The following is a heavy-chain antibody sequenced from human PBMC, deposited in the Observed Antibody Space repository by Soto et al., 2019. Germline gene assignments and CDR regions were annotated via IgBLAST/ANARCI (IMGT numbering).Heavy chain of an antibody. CDR1: GFTFSSYS. Sequence: PGGSLRLSCAASGFTFSSYSMNWVRQAPGKGLEWVSSISSRSTYIYYADSVKGRFTISRDNSKNTLYLQVNNLRPEDTAVYYCAKEYCGGHCSSDYFDYWGQGTLVTVSS. D-gene: IGHD2-21*01. J-gene: IGHJ4*02. CDR2: ISSRSTYI. V-gene: IGHV3-21*01. CDR3: AKEYCGGHCSSDYFDY.